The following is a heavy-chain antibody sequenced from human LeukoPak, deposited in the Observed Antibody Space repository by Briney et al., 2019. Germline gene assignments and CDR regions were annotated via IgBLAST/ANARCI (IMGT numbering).Heavy chain of an antibody. CDR2: IWYDGSKK. Sequence: GKSLRLSCAASGFTFSSYGMHWFRQAPGKGLEWVAFIWYDGSKKYYVDSVKGRFTISRENSKNTLYLQMNSLRVEDTAVYYCAKEYEAYCGGDCYSHFQDWGQGTLVTVSS. V-gene: IGHV3-33*06. J-gene: IGHJ1*01. CDR1: GFTFSSYG. CDR3: AKEYEAYCGGDCYSHFQD. D-gene: IGHD2-21*02.